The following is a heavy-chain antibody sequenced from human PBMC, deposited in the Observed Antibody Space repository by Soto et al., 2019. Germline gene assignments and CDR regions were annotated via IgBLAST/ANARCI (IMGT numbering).Heavy chain of an antibody. D-gene: IGHD5-18*01. J-gene: IGHJ5*02. CDR3: AGSIQLWLRSSWFDP. CDR1: GGSISRYY. Sequence: TLSLTCTVSGGSISRYYWSCIRQPPGKGLEWIGYVYDSGSTNYNPSLRSRFTISRDNAKNSLYLQMNSLRAEDTAVYYCAGSIQLWLRSSWFDPWGQGTLVTVSS. V-gene: IGHV4-59*03. CDR2: VYDSGST.